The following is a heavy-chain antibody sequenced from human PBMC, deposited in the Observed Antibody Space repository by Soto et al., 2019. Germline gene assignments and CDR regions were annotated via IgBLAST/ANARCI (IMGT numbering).Heavy chain of an antibody. D-gene: IGHD6-13*01. V-gene: IGHV3-74*01. J-gene: IGHJ3*02. Sequence: GGSLRLSCAASGFTFSSYWMHWFRQAPGKGLVWVSRINSDGSSTSYADSVKGRFTISRDNAKNTLYLQMNSLRAEDTAVYYCARGPGQLARYDAFDIWGQGTMVTVSS. CDR1: GFTFSSYW. CDR3: ARGPGQLARYDAFDI. CDR2: INSDGSST.